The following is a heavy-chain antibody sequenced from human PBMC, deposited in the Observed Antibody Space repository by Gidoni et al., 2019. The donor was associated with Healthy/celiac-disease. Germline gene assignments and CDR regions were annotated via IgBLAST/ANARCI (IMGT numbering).Heavy chain of an antibody. Sequence: QVQLVESGGGVVQPGRSLRLSCAASGFTFSSYGMHWVRQAPGKGLEWVAVISYDGSNKYYADSVKGRFTISRDNSKNTLYLQMNSLRAEDTAVYYCAASIAAAGKVVYYGMDVWGQGTTVTVSS. V-gene: IGHV3-30*03. CDR1: GFTFSSYG. J-gene: IGHJ6*02. D-gene: IGHD6-13*01. CDR2: ISYDGSNK. CDR3: AASIAAAGKVVYYGMDV.